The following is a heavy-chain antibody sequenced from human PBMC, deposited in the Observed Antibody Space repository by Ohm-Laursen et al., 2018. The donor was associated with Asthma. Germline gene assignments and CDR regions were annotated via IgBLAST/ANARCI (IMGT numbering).Heavy chain of an antibody. CDR1: GGTFSSYA. J-gene: IGHJ4*02. CDR3: ARAFGTAAAGNFDY. V-gene: IGHV1-69*10. CDR2: IIPIFGIA. Sequence: SVKVSCKASGGTFSSYAISWVRQAPGQGLEWMGGIIPIFGIANYAQKFQGRVTITADKSTSTAYMELSSLRSEDTAVYYCARAFGTAAAGNFDYWGQGTLVTVSS. D-gene: IGHD6-13*01.